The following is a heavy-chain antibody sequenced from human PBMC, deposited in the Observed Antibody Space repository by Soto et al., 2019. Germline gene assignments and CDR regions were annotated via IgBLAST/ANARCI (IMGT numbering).Heavy chain of an antibody. Sequence: SETLSLTCNVSGGSISRRYWNWIRQPPGKGLEWVGYMDYSGSTNYNPSLKSRVTISVDTSKNQFSLKLRSVSAADTAVYYCATSPPAMLALIIWGQGTLVTVSS. D-gene: IGHD2-2*01. CDR2: MDYSGST. CDR3: ATSPPAMLALII. V-gene: IGHV4-59*01. CDR1: GGSISRRY. J-gene: IGHJ4*02.